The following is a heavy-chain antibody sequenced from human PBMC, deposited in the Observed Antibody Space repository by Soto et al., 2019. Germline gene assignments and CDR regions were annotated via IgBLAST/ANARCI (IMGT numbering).Heavy chain of an antibody. V-gene: IGHV4-34*01. CDR1: GGSFSGYY. Sequence: QVQLQQWGAGLLRPSETLSLTCAVYGGSFSGYYWYWIRQPPGKGLEWIGEINHSGSTKYNPSLKSRVTISVDTSKNQFSLKLSSVTAADTAVYYCARVWFYGSGSYYNPDDDFDYWGQGTLVTVSS. CDR3: ARVWFYGSGSYYNPDDDFDY. CDR2: INHSGST. D-gene: IGHD3-10*01. J-gene: IGHJ4*02.